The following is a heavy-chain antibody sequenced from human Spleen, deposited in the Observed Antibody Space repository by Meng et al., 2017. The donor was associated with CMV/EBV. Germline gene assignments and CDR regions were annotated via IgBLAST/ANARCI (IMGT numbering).Heavy chain of an antibody. J-gene: IGHJ4*02. D-gene: IGHD3-3*01. Sequence: ASVKVSCKASGYTFTSYGISWVRQAPGQGLEWMGWISAYNGNTNYAQKLQGRVTMTTVTSTSTAYMELRSLRSDDTAVYYCARAGALTIFGVVNDYFDYWGQGTLVTVSS. V-gene: IGHV1-18*01. CDR2: ISAYNGNT. CDR3: ARAGALTIFGVVNDYFDY. CDR1: GYTFTSYG.